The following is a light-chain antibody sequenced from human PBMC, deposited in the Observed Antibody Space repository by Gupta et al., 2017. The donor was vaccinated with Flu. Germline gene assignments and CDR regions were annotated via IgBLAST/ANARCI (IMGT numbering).Light chain of an antibody. J-gene: IGKJ1*01. Sequence: SLSASDGDSVTVTCRASHNIANDVHWYQQTPGKPPNLLIEGTTSLRSGVPSSFSGSGTGTDFTLSSSSLHPEDVATYYWEQSYSPPRTFGQGTRVEIK. V-gene: IGKV1-39*01. CDR2: GTT. CDR1: HNIAND. CDR3: EQSYSPPRT.